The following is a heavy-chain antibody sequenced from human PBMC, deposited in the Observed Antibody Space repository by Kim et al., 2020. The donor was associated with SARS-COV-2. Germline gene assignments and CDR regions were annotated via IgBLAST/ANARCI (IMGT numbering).Heavy chain of an antibody. D-gene: IGHD4-4*01. V-gene: IGHV5-10-1*01. Sequence: GASLKISCKGSGYRFINYWITWVRQMPGKGLEWMGTIDPSESHTNYSPSFQGHVTISVDKSINTAYLQWGSLKASDTAIYYCAKGDYRVSYGMAVWGQGTTVTVSS. J-gene: IGHJ6*02. CDR1: GYRFINYW. CDR3: AKGDYRVSYGMAV. CDR2: IDPSESHT.